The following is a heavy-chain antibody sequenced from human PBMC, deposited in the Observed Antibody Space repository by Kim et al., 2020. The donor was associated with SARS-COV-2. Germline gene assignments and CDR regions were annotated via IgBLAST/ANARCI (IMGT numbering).Heavy chain of an antibody. CDR2: IGYSGGSI. CDR1: GFTFSSYG. V-gene: IGHV3-23*01. J-gene: IGHJ4*01. Sequence: GGSLRLSCVASGFTFSSYGMSWVRQAPGKGLEWVSVIGYSGGSIYYTDSVKGRFTISRDNSKNTLYLQMNSLRADDTAVYYCAKEPGGGLDGFYNRFD. CDR3: AKEPGGGLDGFYNRFD. D-gene: IGHD3-9*01.